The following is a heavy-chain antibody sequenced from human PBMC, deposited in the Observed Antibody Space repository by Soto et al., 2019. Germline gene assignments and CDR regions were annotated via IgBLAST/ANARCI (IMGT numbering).Heavy chain of an antibody. Sequence: GSLRLSCAASGFSFSSYAMNWVRQAPGKGLEWVSAISGNGQGIYYADSARGRFTISRDNSKNTVFLHMDSLSAEDTAVYYCAKDRHYPRDYFHYWGQGTLVTVSS. J-gene: IGHJ4*02. CDR3: AKDRHYPRDYFHY. V-gene: IGHV3-23*01. D-gene: IGHD3-10*01. CDR2: ISGNGQGI. CDR1: GFSFSSYA.